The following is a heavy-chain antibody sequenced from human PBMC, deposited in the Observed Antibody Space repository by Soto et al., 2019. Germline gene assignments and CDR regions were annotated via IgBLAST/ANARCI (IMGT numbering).Heavy chain of an antibody. V-gene: IGHV1-18*01. J-gene: IGHJ4*02. D-gene: IGHD6-13*01. CDR2: ITTDKGKT. CDR3: ASRSTGFNY. Sequence: SVKVCCKTSGYTFTSCGISWVRHAPGQGLEWMVWITTDKGKTTYAQTFQGRVTMTTSTYTSNDYKESRCLRSVYPAVYDCASRSTGFNYWDKGSMVTVSS. CDR1: GYTFTSCG.